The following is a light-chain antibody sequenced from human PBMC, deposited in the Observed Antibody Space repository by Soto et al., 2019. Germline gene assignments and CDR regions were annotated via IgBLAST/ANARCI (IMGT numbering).Light chain of an antibody. CDR2: EVS. V-gene: IGLV2-14*01. J-gene: IGLJ3*02. CDR1: SSDIGVYNY. Sequence: QSALTQPASVSGSPGQSITISCTGTSSDIGVYNYVSWYQQHPGKAPKLMICEVSNRPSGVSSRFSGSKSGNTASLTISGLRAEDEADYYCPSFTTTSIWVFGGGTKVTVL. CDR3: PSFTTTSIWV.